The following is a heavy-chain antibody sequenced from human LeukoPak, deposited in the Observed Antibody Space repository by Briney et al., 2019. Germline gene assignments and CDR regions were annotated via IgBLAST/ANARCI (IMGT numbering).Heavy chain of an antibody. CDR1: GFTFSTYG. V-gene: IGHV3-33*01. CDR3: ARAGYNGGWYEY. J-gene: IGHJ4*02. CDR2: IWEDGTNI. D-gene: IGHD6-19*01. Sequence: GSPRLSCAASGFTFSTYGMHWVRQAPGKGLEWVAVIWEDGTNIHYADSVKGRFTISRDNSKNTLYLQMNSLRAEDTAVYYCARAGYNGGWYEYWGPGTLVTVSS.